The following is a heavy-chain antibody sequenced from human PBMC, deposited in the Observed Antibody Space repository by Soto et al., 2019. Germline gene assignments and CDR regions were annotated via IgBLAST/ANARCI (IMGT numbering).Heavy chain of an antibody. Sequence: GGSLRLSCATSGLTFSNYAMSWVRQAPGGGLGWVSSMSGSSSTTYYADSVRGRFTISRDRSKNTLYLQMSSLRAEDTALYYCAKNQERELPRVIDFWGQGTLVTVSS. V-gene: IGHV3-23*01. CDR2: MSGSSSTT. CDR1: GLTFSNYA. D-gene: IGHD1-7*01. CDR3: AKNQERELPRVIDF. J-gene: IGHJ4*02.